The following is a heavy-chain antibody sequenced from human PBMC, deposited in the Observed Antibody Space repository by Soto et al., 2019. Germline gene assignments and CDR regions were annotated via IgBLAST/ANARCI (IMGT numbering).Heavy chain of an antibody. CDR1: GGTFVRHV. J-gene: IGHJ4*02. Sequence: QVQLVQSGAEVKKPESSVKVSCKTSGGTFVRHVISWVRQAPGQGPEWMGKINPLSGIPNYAQKFQDRVTFTADTDSSTAYMELSSLRSDDTAVYYCVAPACAATWCSPSHNLDHWGQGNLVTVSS. CDR3: VAPACAATWCSPSHNLDH. D-gene: IGHD2-2*01. CDR2: INPLSGIP. V-gene: IGHV1-69*09.